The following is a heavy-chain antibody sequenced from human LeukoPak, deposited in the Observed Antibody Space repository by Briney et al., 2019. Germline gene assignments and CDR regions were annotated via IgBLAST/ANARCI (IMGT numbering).Heavy chain of an antibody. V-gene: IGHV1-46*01. CDR3: AREGEFDCSGGSCYYFDY. Sequence: GASVKVSCKASGYTFTSYYMHWVRQAPGQGLEWMGIINPSGGSTSYAQKFQGRVTMTRDTSTSTVYMELSSLRSEDTAVYYCAREGEFDCSGGSCYYFDYWGQGTLVTASS. J-gene: IGHJ4*02. CDR1: GYTFTSYY. D-gene: IGHD2-15*01. CDR2: INPSGGST.